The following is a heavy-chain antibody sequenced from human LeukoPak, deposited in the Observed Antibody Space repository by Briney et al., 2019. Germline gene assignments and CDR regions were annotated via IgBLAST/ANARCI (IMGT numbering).Heavy chain of an antibody. CDR2: INAGNGNT. CDR3: ARVLSVWDAFDI. CDR1: GYTFTSYA. J-gene: IGHJ3*02. Sequence: ASVTVSCKASGYTFTSYAMHWVRQAPGQRLEWMGWINAGNGNTKYSQKFQGRVTITRDTSASTAYMELSSLRSEDTAVYYCARVLSVWDAFDIWGQGTMVTVSS. V-gene: IGHV1-3*01.